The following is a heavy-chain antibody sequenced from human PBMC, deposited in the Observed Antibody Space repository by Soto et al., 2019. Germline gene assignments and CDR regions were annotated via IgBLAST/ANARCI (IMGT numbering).Heavy chain of an antibody. D-gene: IGHD4-17*01. CDR3: ARLTVY. CDR1: GFTFSNFW. J-gene: IGHJ4*02. V-gene: IGHV3-15*01. CDR2: IKTNTEGDDGTT. Sequence: EVQLVESGGGLVAPGGSLRLSCAASGFTFSNFWMSWVRQAPGKGLEWVGHIKTNTEGDDGTTDYAAPVEGRFIISRDDSKNMLYLQMNSLKTEDTGVYYCARLTVYWGQGIQVIVSS.